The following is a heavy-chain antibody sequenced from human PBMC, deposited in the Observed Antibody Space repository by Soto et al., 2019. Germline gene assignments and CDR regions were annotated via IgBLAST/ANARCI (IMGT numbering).Heavy chain of an antibody. CDR3: ARHGVAAAGRQNGIDF. J-gene: IGHJ6*02. Sequence: PGESLKISCNGSGYSFTSYWIGWVRQMPGKGLEWMGIIYPGDSDTRYSPSFQGQVTISADKSISTAYLQWSSLKASDTAMYYCARHGVAAAGRQNGIDFWGQGTKVTVYS. CDR2: IYPGDSDT. D-gene: IGHD6-13*01. CDR1: GYSFTSYW. V-gene: IGHV5-51*01.